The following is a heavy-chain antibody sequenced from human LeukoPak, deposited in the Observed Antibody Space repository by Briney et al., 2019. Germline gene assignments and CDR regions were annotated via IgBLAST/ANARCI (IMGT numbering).Heavy chain of an antibody. V-gene: IGHV1-18*01. CDR1: GYTFTSYG. J-gene: IGHJ5*02. Sequence: VASVKVSCKASGYTFTSYGIGWVRQAPGQGLEWMGWISAYNGNTNYAQKLQGRVTMTTDTSTSTAYMELRSLRSDDTAVYYCARDGSSYHHYNTWWFDPWGQGTLVTVSS. CDR2: ISAYNGNT. CDR3: ARDGSSYHHYNTWWFDP. D-gene: IGHD2-15*01.